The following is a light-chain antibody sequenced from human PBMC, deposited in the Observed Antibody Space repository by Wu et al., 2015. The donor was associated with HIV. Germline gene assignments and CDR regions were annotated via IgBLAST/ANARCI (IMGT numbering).Light chain of an antibody. Sequence: DIQMTQSPSTLSASVGDRVTITCRASQSISSWLAWYQQKPGKAPQLLIYKASILESGVPSRFSGSGSGTEFTLTISSLQPDDFATYYCQQYSTYSRTFGPRDEGGDQT. CDR3: QQYSTYSRT. CDR1: QSISSW. CDR2: KAS. J-gene: IGKJ1*01. V-gene: IGKV1-5*03.